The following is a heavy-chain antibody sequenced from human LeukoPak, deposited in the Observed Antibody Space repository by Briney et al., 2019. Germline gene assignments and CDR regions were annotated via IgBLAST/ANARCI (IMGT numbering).Heavy chain of an antibody. CDR2: IYWNDDK. V-gene: IGHV2-5*01. D-gene: IGHD2/OR15-2a*01. CDR1: GFSLSTSGVG. J-gene: IGHJ6*02. Sequence: SGPTLVNPTQTLTLTCTFSGFSLSTSGVGVGWIRQPPGKDLEWLALIYWNDDKRYSPSLKSRLTITKDTSKNQVVLTMTNMDPVDTATYYCAHSRIGDQPRYYYYYYGMDVWGQGTTVTVSS. CDR3: AHSRIGDQPRYYYYYYGMDV.